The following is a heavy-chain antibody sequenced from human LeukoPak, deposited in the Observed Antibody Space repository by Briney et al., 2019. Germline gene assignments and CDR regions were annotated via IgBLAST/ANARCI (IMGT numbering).Heavy chain of an antibody. J-gene: IGHJ4*02. CDR1: GFSFSTYW. CDR3: AREGLTVTTDFDY. V-gene: IGHV3-20*04. Sequence: PGGSLRLSCAASGFSFSTYWMSWVRQAPGKGLEWVSGINWNGGSTGYADSVKGRFTISRDNAKNSLYLQMNSLRAEDTALYYCAREGLTVTTDFDYWGQGTLVTVSS. D-gene: IGHD4-17*01. CDR2: INWNGGST.